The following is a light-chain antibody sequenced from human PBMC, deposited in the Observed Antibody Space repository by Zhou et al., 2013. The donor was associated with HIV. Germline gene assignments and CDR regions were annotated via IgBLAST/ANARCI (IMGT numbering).Light chain of an antibody. CDR2: ATS. Sequence: EILLTQSPGTLSLSPGERATLSCRASQNVLDGHLAWYQQKSGQTPRLLIYATSTRATGVPDRFTGSRSGTDFTLTISSLQPEDFATYYCQQYYGVPYTFGQGTNLEI. CDR1: QNVLDGH. V-gene: IGKV3-20*01. J-gene: IGKJ2*01. CDR3: QQYYGVPYT.